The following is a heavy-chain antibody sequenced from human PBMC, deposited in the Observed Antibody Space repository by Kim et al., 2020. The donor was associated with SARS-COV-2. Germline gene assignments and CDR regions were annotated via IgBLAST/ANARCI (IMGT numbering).Heavy chain of an antibody. D-gene: IGHD3-9*01. J-gene: IGHJ6*02. V-gene: IGHV4-39*01. Sequence: SETLSLTCTVSGGSISSSSYYWGWIRQPPGKGLEWIGSIYYSGSTYYNPPLKSRVTISVDTSKNQFSLKLSSVTAADTAVYYCASQDYDILTGYRSDYYYYGMDVWGQGTTVTVSS. CDR3: ASQDYDILTGYRSDYYYYGMDV. CDR1: GGSISSSSYY. CDR2: IYYSGST.